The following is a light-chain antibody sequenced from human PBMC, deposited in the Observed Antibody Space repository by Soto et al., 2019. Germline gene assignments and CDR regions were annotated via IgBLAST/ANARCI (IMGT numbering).Light chain of an antibody. CDR1: QGIRNH. J-gene: IGKJ4*01. Sequence: SPATLSLSPGERVTFSGRASQGIRNHLAWYQNKPGQAPRLLISYGSAGATGIPARFSGSGSGTEFNLTINRLQSEDFAVYECQQFYTWTVTFGGGTKVDIK. CDR2: YGS. V-gene: IGKV3-15*01. CDR3: QQFYTWTVT.